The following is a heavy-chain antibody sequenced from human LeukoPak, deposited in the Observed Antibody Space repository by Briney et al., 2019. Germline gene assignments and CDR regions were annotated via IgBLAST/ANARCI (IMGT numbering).Heavy chain of an antibody. Sequence: GGSLRLSCAASGFPFSSYSMTWVRQAPGKGLEWVANIKPDETTKFYVDSVKGRFTISRDNALNSLYLQMNSLRAEDTAIYYCARSIPYGTTWYGRSDYWGQGTLVTVSS. D-gene: IGHD6-13*01. J-gene: IGHJ4*02. CDR1: GFPFSSYS. CDR2: IKPDETTK. CDR3: ARSIPYGTTWYGRSDY. V-gene: IGHV3-7*03.